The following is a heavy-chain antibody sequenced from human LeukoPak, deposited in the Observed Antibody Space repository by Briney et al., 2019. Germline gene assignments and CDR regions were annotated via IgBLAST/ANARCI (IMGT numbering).Heavy chain of an antibody. V-gene: IGHV3-15*01. J-gene: IGHJ3*02. D-gene: IGHD6-13*01. CDR1: GFSFNDADAW. Sequence: SGGSLRLSCAASGFSFNDADAWLNWVRQVPGKGLEWIVHSKSKTYGGTPDYAAPVNGRFIISRDDSRNTVYLQMNGLKTEDTAVYYCARDPWAAVAETVGDDAFDIWGQGTMVTVSS. CDR2: SKSKTYGGTP. CDR3: ARDPWAAVAETVGDDAFDI.